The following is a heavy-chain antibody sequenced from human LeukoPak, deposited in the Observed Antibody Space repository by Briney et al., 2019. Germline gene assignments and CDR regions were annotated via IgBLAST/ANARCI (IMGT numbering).Heavy chain of an antibody. J-gene: IGHJ4*02. Sequence: SVKVSCKASGGTFSSYAISWVRQAPGQGLEWMGGIIPIFGTANYAQKFQGRVTITADESTSTAYMELSSLRSEDTAVYYCARDAYYYDSSGYYGHDYWGQGTLVTVSS. CDR2: IIPIFGTA. CDR1: GGTFSSYA. V-gene: IGHV1-69*13. CDR3: ARDAYYYDSSGYYGHDY. D-gene: IGHD3-22*01.